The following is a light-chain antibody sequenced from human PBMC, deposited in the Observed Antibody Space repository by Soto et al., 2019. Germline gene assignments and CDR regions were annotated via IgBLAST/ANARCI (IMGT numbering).Light chain of an antibody. V-gene: IGKV1-12*01. CDR2: GAS. CDR3: QQASSFPLT. CDR1: QLISSW. J-gene: IGKJ4*01. Sequence: IQMTQSPSSVSASVGDSVTITCRASQLISSWLAWYQVKPGKAPKLLIYGASNRESGVPSRFSGSESGTLFTLTINSLQPEDFATYYCQQASSFPLTFGGGTTVEI.